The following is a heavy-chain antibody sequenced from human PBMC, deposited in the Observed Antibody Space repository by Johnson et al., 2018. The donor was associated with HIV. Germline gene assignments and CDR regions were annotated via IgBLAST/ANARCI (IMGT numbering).Heavy chain of an antibody. CDR2: IRHDGSTI. V-gene: IGHV3-30*02. J-gene: IGHJ3*02. Sequence: HWVRQAPGKGLEWVAFIRHDGSTIYYADSVKGRFTISRDNAKNSLYLQMNSLRAEDTAVYYCARDRLGGYSYGYDAFDIWGQGTMVTVSS. D-gene: IGHD5-18*01. CDR3: ARDRLGGYSYGYDAFDI.